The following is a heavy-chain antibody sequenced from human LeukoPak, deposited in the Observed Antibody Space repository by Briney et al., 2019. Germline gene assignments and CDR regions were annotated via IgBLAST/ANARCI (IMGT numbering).Heavy chain of an antibody. J-gene: IGHJ2*01. D-gene: IGHD1-14*01. Sequence: GGSLRLSCTASGFTFSSYGMHWVRQAPGKGLEWVSAISGSGGSTYYADSVKGRFTISRDNSKNTLYLQMNSLRAEDTAVYYCAKGLTPRHWYFDLWGRGTLVTVSS. CDR3: AKGLTPRHWYFDL. CDR1: GFTFSSYG. V-gene: IGHV3-23*01. CDR2: ISGSGGST.